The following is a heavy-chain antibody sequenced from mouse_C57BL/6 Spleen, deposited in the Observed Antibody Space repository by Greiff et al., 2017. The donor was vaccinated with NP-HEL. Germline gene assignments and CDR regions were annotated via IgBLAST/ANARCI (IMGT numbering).Heavy chain of an antibody. CDR2: IYPGSGNT. CDR3: ARSLYYYGSSLYAMDY. Sequence: QVQLQQSGAELVRPGASVKLSCKASGYTFTDYYINWVKQRPGQGLEWIARIYPGSGNTYYNEKFKGKATLTAEKSSSTAYMQLSSLTSEDSAVYFCARSLYYYGSSLYAMDYWGQGTSVTVSS. CDR1: GYTFTDYY. J-gene: IGHJ4*01. V-gene: IGHV1-76*01. D-gene: IGHD1-1*01.